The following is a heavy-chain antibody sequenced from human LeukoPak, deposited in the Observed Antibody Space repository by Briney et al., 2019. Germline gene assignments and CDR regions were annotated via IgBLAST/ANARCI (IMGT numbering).Heavy chain of an antibody. CDR3: ASDIVVMVAATVYMDV. Sequence: PGGSLRLSCAASGFTFSSYAMSWVRQAPGKGLEWVSAISGSGGSTYYADSVKGRFTISRDNSKNTLYLQMNSLRAEDTSVYYCASDIVVMVAATVYMDVWGKGTTVTVSS. J-gene: IGHJ6*03. CDR2: ISGSGGST. CDR1: GFTFSSYA. V-gene: IGHV3-23*01. D-gene: IGHD2-15*01.